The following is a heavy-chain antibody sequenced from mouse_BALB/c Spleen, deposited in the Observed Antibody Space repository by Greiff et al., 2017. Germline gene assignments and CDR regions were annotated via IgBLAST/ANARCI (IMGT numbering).Heavy chain of an antibody. CDR3: TREMRWDALDY. CDR1: GFTFTDYY. D-gene: IGHD4-1*01. J-gene: IGHJ2*01. CDR2: IRNKANGYTT. V-gene: IGHV7-3*02. Sequence: EVLLVESGGGLVQPGGSLRLSCATSGFTFTDYYMSWVRQPPGKALEWLGFIRNKANGYTTEYSASVTGRFTISRDNSQSILYLQMNTLRAEDSATYYGTREMRWDALDYGGQGTTLTVSS.